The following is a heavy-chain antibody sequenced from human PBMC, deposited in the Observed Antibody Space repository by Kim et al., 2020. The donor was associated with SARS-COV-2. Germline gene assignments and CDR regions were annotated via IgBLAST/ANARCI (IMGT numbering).Heavy chain of an antibody. V-gene: IGHV5-10-1*01. D-gene: IGHD3-10*01. J-gene: IGHJ4*02. Sequence: SPSFQGHVTISADKSISTAYLQWSSLKASDTAMYYCARLFIGSGSYSPDYWGQGTLVTVSS. CDR3: ARLFIGSGSYSPDY.